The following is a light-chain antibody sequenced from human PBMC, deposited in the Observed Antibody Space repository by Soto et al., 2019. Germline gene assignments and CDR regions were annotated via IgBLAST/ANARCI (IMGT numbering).Light chain of an antibody. CDR2: LGS. V-gene: IGKV2-28*01. Sequence: DIVLTQSPLSLPVTPGESASISCKASQSLLLSSGNNYLDWYLQKPGQSPQLLIYLGSTRASGVPDRFSGSGSGTDFTLKISRVEAEDVGVYYCMQGVQTPPITFGQGTRLEI. CDR1: QSLLLSSGNNY. J-gene: IGKJ5*01. CDR3: MQGVQTPPIT.